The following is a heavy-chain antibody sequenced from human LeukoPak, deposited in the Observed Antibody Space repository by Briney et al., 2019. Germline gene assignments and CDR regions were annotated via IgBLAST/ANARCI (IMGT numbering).Heavy chain of an antibody. V-gene: IGHV1-18*01. D-gene: IGHD2-2*01. J-gene: IGHJ5*02. Sequence: ASVKVSCKASGYTFTSYGISWVRQAPGQGLAWMGWISAYNGNTNYAQKLQGRVTMTTDTSTSTAYMELRSLRSDDTAVYYCARVPLISYAVRWFDPWGQGTLVTVSS. CDR3: ARVPLISYAVRWFDP. CDR1: GYTFTSYG. CDR2: ISAYNGNT.